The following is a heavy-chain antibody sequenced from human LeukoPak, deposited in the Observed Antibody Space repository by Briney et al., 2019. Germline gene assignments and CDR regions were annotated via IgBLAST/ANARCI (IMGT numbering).Heavy chain of an antibody. V-gene: IGHV5-51*01. CDR1: GYSFTSYW. Sequence: GESLKISCKGSGYSFTSYWIGWVRQMPGKGLEWMGIIYPGDSDTRYSPSFQGQVTISADKSISTAYMELSRLRSDDTAVYYCARVPPYYYDSSGYAYFDYWGQGTLVTVSS. D-gene: IGHD3-22*01. CDR3: ARVPPYYYDSSGYAYFDY. CDR2: IYPGDSDT. J-gene: IGHJ4*02.